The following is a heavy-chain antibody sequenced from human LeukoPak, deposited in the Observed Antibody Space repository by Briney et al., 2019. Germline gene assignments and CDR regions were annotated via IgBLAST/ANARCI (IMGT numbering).Heavy chain of an antibody. V-gene: IGHV4-38-2*01. CDR3: ASLAVAGPYYFDY. CDR1: RYSITSGYY. D-gene: IGHD6-19*01. J-gene: IGHJ4*02. Sequence: SETLSVTPAVPRYSITSGYYWGWIGQPPGKGLEWTGGIYHIGSTYYNRSLRSRVTISVDTSKNQFSLKLSSVTAADTAVYYCASLAVAGPYYFDYWGQGTLVTVSS. CDR2: IYHIGST.